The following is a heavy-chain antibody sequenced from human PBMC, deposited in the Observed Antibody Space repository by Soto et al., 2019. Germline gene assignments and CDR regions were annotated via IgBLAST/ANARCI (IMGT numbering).Heavy chain of an antibody. CDR2: ISSSSSYI. V-gene: IGHV3-21*01. J-gene: IGHJ4*02. CDR1: GFTFSSYS. CDR3: ASYRCSSGRDY. Sequence: EVQLVESGGGLVKPGGSLRLSCAASGFTFSSYSMNWVRQAPGKGLEWVSSISSSSSYIYYADSVKGRFTISRDNAKNSLYLQRNGVRAADTAVYNCASYRCSSGRDYWGQGTLVTVSS. D-gene: IGHD5-18*01.